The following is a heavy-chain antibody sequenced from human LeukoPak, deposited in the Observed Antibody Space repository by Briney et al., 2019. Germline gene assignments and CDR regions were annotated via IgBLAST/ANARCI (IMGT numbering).Heavy chain of an antibody. D-gene: IGHD6-13*01. Sequence: SETLSLTCTVSGGSISSYYWSWIRQPAGKGLEWIGRIYTSGSTNYNPSLKSRVTISVDTSKNQFSLKLSSVTAADTAVYYCARGSGSSWYSPYYFDYWGQGTLVTVSS. CDR1: GGSISSYY. J-gene: IGHJ4*02. CDR3: ARGSGSSWYSPYYFDY. CDR2: IYTSGST. V-gene: IGHV4-4*07.